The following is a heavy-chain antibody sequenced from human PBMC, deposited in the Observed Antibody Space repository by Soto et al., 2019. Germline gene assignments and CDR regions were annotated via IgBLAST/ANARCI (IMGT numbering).Heavy chain of an antibody. Sequence: PSETLSLTCTVSGGSISSSSIYWGWIRQPPGKGLEWIGSIYYSGSTYYNTSLKSRVSISIDTSKNHFSLKLSSVTAADTAVYYCARLRTLEWYNNWFDPWGQGTLVTVSS. CDR2: IYYSGST. CDR3: ARLRTLEWYNNWFDP. J-gene: IGHJ5*02. D-gene: IGHD3-3*01. CDR1: GGSISSSSIY. V-gene: IGHV4-39*02.